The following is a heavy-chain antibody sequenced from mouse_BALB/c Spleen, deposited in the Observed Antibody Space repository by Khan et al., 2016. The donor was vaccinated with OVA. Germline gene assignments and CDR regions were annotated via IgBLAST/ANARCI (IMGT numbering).Heavy chain of an antibody. CDR3: ARSPYGNFAY. CDR1: GFTFSTYA. D-gene: IGHD2-1*01. CDR2: ISSDGDYT. Sequence: EVELVESGGGLVKPGGSLKLSCAASGFTFSTYAMSWVRQTPEKRLEWVATISSDGDYTNYPDNVTGRFTISRDNAKNTLYLQMSSLRSEDTAMYYCARSPYGNFAYWGQGTLVTVSA. J-gene: IGHJ3*01. V-gene: IGHV5-9-3*01.